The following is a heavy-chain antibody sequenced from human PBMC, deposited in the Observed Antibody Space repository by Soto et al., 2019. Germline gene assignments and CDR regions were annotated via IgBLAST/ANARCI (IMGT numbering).Heavy chain of an antibody. CDR1: GGTFSSYA. D-gene: IGHD3-10*01. CDR3: ARDRGITMVRGVIRWLDP. Sequence: GASVKVSCKASGGTFSSYAISWVRQAPGQGLEWMGGIIPIFGTANYAQKFQGRVTITADESTSTAYMELSSLRSEDTAVYYCARDRGITMVRGVIRWLDPWGQGTLVTVSS. J-gene: IGHJ5*02. CDR2: IIPIFGTA. V-gene: IGHV1-69*13.